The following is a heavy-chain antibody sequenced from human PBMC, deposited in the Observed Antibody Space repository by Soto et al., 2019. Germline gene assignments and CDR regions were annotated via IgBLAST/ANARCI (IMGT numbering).Heavy chain of an antibody. CDR3: TTAYYYDSSGYFY. D-gene: IGHD3-22*01. J-gene: IGHJ4*02. CDR2: IKSKTDGGTT. CDR1: GFTFSNAW. V-gene: IGHV3-15*01. Sequence: GGSLRLSCAASGFTFSNAWMSWVRQAPGKGLEWVGRIKSKTDGGTTDYAAPVKGRFTISRDDSKNTLYLQMNSLKTEDTAVYYCTTAYYYDSSGYFYWGQGTLVTVSS.